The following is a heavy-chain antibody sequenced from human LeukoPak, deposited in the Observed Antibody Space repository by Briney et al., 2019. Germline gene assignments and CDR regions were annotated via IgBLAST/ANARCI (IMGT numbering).Heavy chain of an antibody. CDR1: GGSISSYY. CDR3: ARLGMDSSSWGDRNWFDP. V-gene: IGHV4-59*08. J-gene: IGHJ5*02. D-gene: IGHD6-13*01. CDR2: IYYSGST. Sequence: SETLSLTCTVSGGSISSYYWSWIRQPPGKGLEWSGYIYYSGSTNYNPSLKSRVTISVDTSKNQFSLKLSSVTAADTAVYYCARLGMDSSSWGDRNWFDPWGQGTLVTVSS.